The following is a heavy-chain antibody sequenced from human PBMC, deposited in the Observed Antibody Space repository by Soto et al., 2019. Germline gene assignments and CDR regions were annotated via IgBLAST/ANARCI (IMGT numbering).Heavy chain of an antibody. Sequence: GGSMRLSCAASGFIFSTYAMNWVRQAPGKGLEWVSAISSGGDSAFYAESVRGRFTISRDNSINTLYLQMSSLRTEDTAVYYCAHPRGYGVFDAVDIWGQGTMVTVSS. CDR2: ISSGGDSA. J-gene: IGHJ3*02. CDR3: AHPRGYGVFDAVDI. V-gene: IGHV3-23*01. D-gene: IGHD4-17*01. CDR1: GFIFSTYA.